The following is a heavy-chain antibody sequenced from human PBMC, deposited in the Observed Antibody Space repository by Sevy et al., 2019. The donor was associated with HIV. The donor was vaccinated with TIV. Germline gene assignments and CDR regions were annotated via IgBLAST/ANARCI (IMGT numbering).Heavy chain of an antibody. CDR1: GFTLSSFW. CDR2: IKEDGSDK. Sequence: GGYLRLSCAASGFTLSSFWMTWVRQAPGKGLEWVANIKEDGSDKNYLDSVKGRFTISRDNAKNSLYLQMNSLRAEDTVVYYCARDKNHYDRSLYYDAFDIWGQGTMVLVSS. V-gene: IGHV3-7*03. J-gene: IGHJ3*02. CDR3: ARDKNHYDRSLYYDAFDI. D-gene: IGHD3-22*01.